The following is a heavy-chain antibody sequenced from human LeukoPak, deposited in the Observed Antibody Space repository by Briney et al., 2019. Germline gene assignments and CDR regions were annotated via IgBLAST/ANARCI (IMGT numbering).Heavy chain of an antibody. D-gene: IGHD4/OR15-4a*01. CDR1: GFTFSSYG. CDR3: AKDGAVVLAYFDY. CDR2: ISYDGSNK. Sequence: GGSLRLSCAASGFTFSSYGMHWVRQAPGKGLEWVAVISYDGSNKYYADSVKGRFTISRDNSKNTLYLQMNSLRAEDTAVYYCAKDGAVVLAYFDYWGQGTLVTVSS. V-gene: IGHV3-30*18. J-gene: IGHJ4*02.